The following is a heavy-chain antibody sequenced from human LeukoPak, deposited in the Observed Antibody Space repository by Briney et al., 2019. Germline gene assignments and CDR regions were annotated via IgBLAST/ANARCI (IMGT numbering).Heavy chain of an antibody. CDR1: GYTFSGYY. D-gene: IGHD6-6*01. J-gene: IGHJ6*03. Sequence: ASVKVSCKASGYTFSGYYIHWVRQAPGQGREWMGWINPKSGDTNYAQKFQGRVTMTRDTSISTAYMELSRLRSDDAAVYYCARAISSSPASYYYFYMDVWGKGTTVTVSS. V-gene: IGHV1-2*02. CDR3: ARAISSSPASYYYFYMDV. CDR2: INPKSGDT.